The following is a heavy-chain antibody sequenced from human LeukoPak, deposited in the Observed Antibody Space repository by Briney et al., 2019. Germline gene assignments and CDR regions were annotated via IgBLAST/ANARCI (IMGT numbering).Heavy chain of an antibody. CDR3: ARDGPRVSSGYYYGMDV. D-gene: IGHD3-22*01. CDR1: GYTFTSYY. CDR2: INPSGGST. J-gene: IGHJ6*02. V-gene: IGHV1-46*01. Sequence: ASVKVSCKASGYTFTSYYMHWVRQAPGQGLEWMGIINPSGGSTSYAQKFQGRVTMTRDTSISTAYMELSRLRSDDTAVYYCARDGPRVSSGYYYGMDVWGQGTTVTVSS.